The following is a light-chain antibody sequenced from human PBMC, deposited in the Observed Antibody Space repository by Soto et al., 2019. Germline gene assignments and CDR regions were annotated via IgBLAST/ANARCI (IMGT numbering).Light chain of an antibody. Sequence: DIVMTQSPLSLPVTPGEPASISCRSSQSLLHSNGYNYLDWYLQKPGQSPQLLIYLGSNRASGVPDRFSGSGSGTDFTLKISRVEAEDVGVYYCMQDLHLWTFGQGTKVEIK. CDR1: QSLLHSNGYNY. V-gene: IGKV2-28*01. J-gene: IGKJ1*01. CDR2: LGS. CDR3: MQDLHLWT.